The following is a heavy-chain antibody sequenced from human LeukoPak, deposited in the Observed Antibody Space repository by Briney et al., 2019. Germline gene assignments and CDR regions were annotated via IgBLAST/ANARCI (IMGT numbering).Heavy chain of an antibody. D-gene: IGHD1-7*01. CDR3: TRPGTGTRSYMDV. CDR2: IRSKANIYAT. Sequence: PGGSLRLSFAASGFTFSGSAMPWVPQASGKGLGWVGRIRSKANIYATAYAASVKGRFTISRDDSKNTAYLQMNSLKTEDTAVYYCTRPGTGTRSYMDVWGKGTTVTVSS. V-gene: IGHV3-73*01. J-gene: IGHJ6*03. CDR1: GFTFSGSA.